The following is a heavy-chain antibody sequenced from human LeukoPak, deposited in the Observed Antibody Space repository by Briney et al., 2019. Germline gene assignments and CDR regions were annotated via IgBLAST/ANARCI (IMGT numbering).Heavy chain of an antibody. CDR2: ISTYTGDT. D-gene: IGHD3-9*01. V-gene: IGHV1-18*01. J-gene: IGHJ5*02. CDR1: GYPFTSYG. CDR3: ARDWWGYDVLPGDNWFDP. Sequence: ASVKVSCKASGYPFTSYGVTWVRQAPGQGLEWVGWISTYTGDTNLAPKFQGRVTLTTDASTTTVYMELRSLTSHDTAAYYCARDWWGYDVLPGDNWFDPWGQGTLVTVSS.